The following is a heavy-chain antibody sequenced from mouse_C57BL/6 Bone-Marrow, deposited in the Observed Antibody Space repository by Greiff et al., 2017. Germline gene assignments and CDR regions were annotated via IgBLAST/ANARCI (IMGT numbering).Heavy chain of an antibody. Sequence: QVQLQQSGAELVRPGTSVKVSCKASGYAFTNYLIEWVKQRPGQGLEWIGVINPGSGGTNYNEKFKGKATLTADKSSSTAYMQLSSLTSEDSAVYCWASPYDYGSSSWFAYWGQGTLVTVSA. J-gene: IGHJ3*01. CDR2: INPGSGGT. CDR1: GYAFTNYL. CDR3: ASPYDYGSSSWFAY. D-gene: IGHD1-1*01. V-gene: IGHV1-54*01.